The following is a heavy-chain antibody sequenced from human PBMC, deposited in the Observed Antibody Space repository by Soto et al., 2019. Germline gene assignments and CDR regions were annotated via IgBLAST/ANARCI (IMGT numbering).Heavy chain of an antibody. J-gene: IGHJ6*02. V-gene: IGHV1-18*01. CDR3: ARNLIWGELSKWDV. CDR1: GYTFTSYG. D-gene: IGHD3-16*02. CDR2: ISAYNGNT. Sequence: VASVKVSCKASGYTFTSYGISWVRQAPGQGLEWMGWISAYNGNTNYAQKLQGRVTMTTDTSTSTAYMELRSLRSDDTAVYYCARNLIWGELSKWDVWGQGTTLTVSS.